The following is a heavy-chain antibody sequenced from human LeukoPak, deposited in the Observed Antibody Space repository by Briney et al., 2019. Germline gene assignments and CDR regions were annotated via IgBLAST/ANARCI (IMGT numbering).Heavy chain of an antibody. J-gene: IGHJ4*02. CDR2: IYSKTDGGTT. V-gene: IGHV3-15*01. CDR1: GFTFSNAW. D-gene: IGHD4-11*01. CDR3: SPSGLTVTTY. Sequence: GGSLRLSCAASGFTFSNAWMSWVRQAPGKGLEWVGRIYSKTDGGTTDYAAPVRGRFTISRDDSKNTLYLQMNSLKTEDTAVYYCSPSGLTVTTYWGQGTLVTVSS.